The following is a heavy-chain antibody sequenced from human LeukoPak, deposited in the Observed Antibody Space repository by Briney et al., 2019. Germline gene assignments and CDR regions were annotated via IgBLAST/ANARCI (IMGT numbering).Heavy chain of an antibody. CDR1: GYTFTGYY. Sequence: APVKVSCKASGYTFTGYYMHWVRQAPGQGLEWMGRINPNSGGTNYAQKFQGRVTMTRDTSISTAYMELSRLRSDDTAVYYCASLGSSSGFIYGFDYWGQGTLVTVSS. CDR2: INPNSGGT. CDR3: ASLGSSSGFIYGFDY. J-gene: IGHJ4*02. V-gene: IGHV1-2*06. D-gene: IGHD6-6*01.